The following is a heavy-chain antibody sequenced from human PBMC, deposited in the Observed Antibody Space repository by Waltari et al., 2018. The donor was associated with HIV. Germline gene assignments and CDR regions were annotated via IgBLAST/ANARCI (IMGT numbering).Heavy chain of an antibody. Sequence: QVHLQESGPGLVKPSQALSLTCSVSSDSFINETFSWIRQPAGKVLEWIGRIFPSGTTNYIPSLRSRVTISLDRSKNQFFLRLNSVTAADTAVYYCARHHPDYYDGSGYSPFDVWGQGTLVTVSS. CDR2: IFPSGTT. CDR1: SDSFINET. CDR3: ARHHPDYYDGSGYSPFDV. V-gene: IGHV4-61*02. J-gene: IGHJ4*02. D-gene: IGHD3-22*01.